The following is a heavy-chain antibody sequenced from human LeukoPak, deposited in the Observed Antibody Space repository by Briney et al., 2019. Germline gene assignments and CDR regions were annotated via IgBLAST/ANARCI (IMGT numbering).Heavy chain of an antibody. J-gene: IGHJ5*02. D-gene: IGHD2-21*01. CDR1: GFTFSSYA. CDR3: ARALLTNWFDP. CDR2: ISYDGSNK. V-gene: IGHV3-30-3*01. Sequence: PGRSLRLSCAASGFTFSSYAMHWVRQAPGKGLEWVAVISYDGSNKYYADSVKGRFTISRDNSKNTLYLQMNSLRAEDTAVYYCARALLTNWFDPWGQGTLVTVSS.